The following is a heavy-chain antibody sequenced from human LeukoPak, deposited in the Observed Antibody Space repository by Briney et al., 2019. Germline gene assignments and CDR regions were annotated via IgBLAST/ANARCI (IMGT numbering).Heavy chain of an antibody. D-gene: IGHD2-2*01. CDR1: DGSISSSSYY. CDR2: IYYSGST. CDR3: AREGYCSSTSCYVRKNYYYGMDV. J-gene: IGHJ6*02. Sequence: SETLSLTCTVSDGSISSSSYYWGWIRQPPGKGLEWIGSIYYSGSTYYNPSLKSRVTISVDTSKNQFSLKLSSVTAADTAVYYCAREGYCSSTSCYVRKNYYYGMDVWGQGTTVTVSS. V-gene: IGHV4-39*01.